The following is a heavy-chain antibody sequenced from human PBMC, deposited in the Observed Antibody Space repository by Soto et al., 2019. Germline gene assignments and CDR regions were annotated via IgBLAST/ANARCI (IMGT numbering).Heavy chain of an antibody. J-gene: IGHJ4*02. Sequence: QVQLQESGSGLVKPSQTLSLTCTVSGGSISSGGYYWSWIRQHPGKGLEWIGYIYYSGSTYYNPSLKSRVTISVDTSKNQFSLKLSSVTAADTAVYYCATGELVPAATEFDYWGQGTLVTVSS. CDR3: ATGELVPAATEFDY. CDR1: GGSISSGGYY. D-gene: IGHD2-2*01. V-gene: IGHV4-31*03. CDR2: IYYSGST.